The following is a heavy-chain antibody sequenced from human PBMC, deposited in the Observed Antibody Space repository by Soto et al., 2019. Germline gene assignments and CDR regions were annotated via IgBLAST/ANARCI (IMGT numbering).Heavy chain of an antibody. V-gene: IGHV4-61*01. CDR2: VFRSGSV. CDR3: ARARNRYFDY. D-gene: IGHD1-1*01. CDR1: GGSMTTGSYF. J-gene: IGHJ4*02. Sequence: SETLSLTXNVSGGSMTTGSYFWSWIRQPPGKGLEWIGYVFRSGSVNYSPSFKSRVTISIDTSKNQFSLMLKSVTAAHTAVYFCARARNRYFDYWGQGALVTVSS.